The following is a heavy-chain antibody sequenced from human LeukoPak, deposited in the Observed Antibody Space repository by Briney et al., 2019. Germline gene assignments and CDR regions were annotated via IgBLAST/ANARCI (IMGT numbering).Heavy chain of an antibody. CDR2: ISGYNGNT. CDR1: GYTLTSYG. CDR3: ARDRLAPYYFDY. V-gene: IGHV1-18*01. Sequence: ASVKVSCKASGYTLTSYGFSWVRQAPGQGLEWMGWISGYNGNTNYAQNLQGRVTMTIDTPTSTAYMELRSLRSDDTAVYYCARDRLAPYYFDYWGQGTLVTVSS. J-gene: IGHJ4*02.